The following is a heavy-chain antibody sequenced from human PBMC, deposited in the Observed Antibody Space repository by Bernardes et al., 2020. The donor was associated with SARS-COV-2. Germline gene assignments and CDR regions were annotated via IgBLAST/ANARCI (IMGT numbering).Heavy chain of an antibody. CDR3: ARDGPGGVLGGFDP. Sequence: GGSLRLSCAASGFTFSSYWMHWVRQAPGTGLEWVSVIYSGGSIYYADSVKGRFTISRDNSKNTLYLQMNSLRAEDTAVYYCARDGPGGVLGGFDPWGQGTLVTGSS. CDR2: IYSGGSI. D-gene: IGHD3-16*01. CDR1: GFTFSSYW. V-gene: IGHV3-53*01. J-gene: IGHJ5*02.